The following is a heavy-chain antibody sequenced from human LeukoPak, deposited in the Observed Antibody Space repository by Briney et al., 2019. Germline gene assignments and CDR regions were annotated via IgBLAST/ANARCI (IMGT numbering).Heavy chain of an antibody. J-gene: IGHJ4*02. D-gene: IGHD3-22*01. Sequence: PGRSLRLSCAASGFTFSSCGMHWVRQAPGKGLEWVAVISYDGSNKYYADSVKGRFTISRDNSENTLYLQMNSLRAEDTAVYYCAKDLTNYYDSSGYDYWGQGTLVTVSS. V-gene: IGHV3-30*18. CDR1: GFTFSSCG. CDR3: AKDLTNYYDSSGYDY. CDR2: ISYDGSNK.